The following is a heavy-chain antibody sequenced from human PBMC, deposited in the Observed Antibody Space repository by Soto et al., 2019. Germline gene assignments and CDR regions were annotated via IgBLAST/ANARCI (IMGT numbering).Heavy chain of an antibody. CDR3: AKDVSDY. V-gene: IGHV2-5*02. J-gene: IGHJ4*02. Sequence: QITLRESGPTLVQPTQTLTLTCTFSGFSLSTSGVGVAWIRQPPGKALEWLALIYWDDAKRYTPSLKNSPTITKDTAKNQVVLTMTNMDPMDTATYCCAKDVSDYWGQGTLVTVSS. CDR2: IYWDDAK. CDR1: GFSLSTSGVG.